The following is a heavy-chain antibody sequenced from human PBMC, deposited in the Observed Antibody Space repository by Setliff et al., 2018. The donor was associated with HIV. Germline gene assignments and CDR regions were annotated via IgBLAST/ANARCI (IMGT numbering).Heavy chain of an antibody. CDR2: INPNRGGT. CDR1: GYTFTGYY. J-gene: IGHJ5*02. D-gene: IGHD1-26*01. V-gene: IGHV1-2*02. CDR3: ARVVGADNWFDP. Sequence: ASVKVSCKASGYTFTGYYMHWMRQAPGQGLEWMGWINPNRGGTNYAQKFQGRVTMTRDTSISTGYMELTRLRSDDTAVYYCARVVGADNWFDPWGQGTLVTVSS.